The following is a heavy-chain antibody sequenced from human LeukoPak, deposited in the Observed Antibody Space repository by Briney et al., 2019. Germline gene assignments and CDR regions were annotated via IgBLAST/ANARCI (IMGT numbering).Heavy chain of an antibody. V-gene: IGHV4-31*03. J-gene: IGHJ5*02. D-gene: IGHD3-22*01. Sequence: SETLSLTCTVSGGSISSGGYYWRWIRQHPGKGLEWIGYICYSGSTYYNPSLKSRVTISVDTSKSQFSLKLSSVTAADTAVYYCARSQFPRSGYYGFDPWGQGTLVTVSS. CDR1: GGSISSGGYY. CDR2: ICYSGST. CDR3: ARSQFPRSGYYGFDP.